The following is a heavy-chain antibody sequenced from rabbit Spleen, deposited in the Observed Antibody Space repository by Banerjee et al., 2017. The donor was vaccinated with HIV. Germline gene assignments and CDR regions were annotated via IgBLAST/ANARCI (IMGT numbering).Heavy chain of an antibody. CDR1: GFSFSSTDW. D-gene: IGHD5-1*01. CDR3: ARHLDNVNNL. Sequence: LEESGGGLVQPEGSLTLTCKASGFSFSSTDWISWVRQAPGKGLEWIASIVIAFDMTFYATWATGRFTISKTSSNTVTLQMTSVTAADTATYFCARHLDNVNNLWGPGTLVTVS. V-gene: IGHV1S45*01. CDR2: IVIAFDMT. J-gene: IGHJ4*01.